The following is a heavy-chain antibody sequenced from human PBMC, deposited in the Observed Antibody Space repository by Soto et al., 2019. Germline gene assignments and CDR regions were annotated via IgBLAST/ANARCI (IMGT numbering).Heavy chain of an antibody. CDR1: GGSISSGGYY. V-gene: IGHV4-31*03. D-gene: IGHD4-17*01. CDR2: IYYSGST. Sequence: LSLTCTVSGGSISSGGYYWSWIRQHPGKGLEWIGYIYYSGSTYYNPSLKSRVTISVDTSKNQFSLKLSSVTAADTAVYYVARATVTTAADIDYWGQGTLVTVSS. J-gene: IGHJ4*02. CDR3: ARATVTTAADIDY.